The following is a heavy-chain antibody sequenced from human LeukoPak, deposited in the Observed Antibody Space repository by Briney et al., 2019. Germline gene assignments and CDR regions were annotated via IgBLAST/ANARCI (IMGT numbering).Heavy chain of an antibody. CDR2: IPYEGSNK. CDR1: GFSFSSYA. D-gene: IGHD5-12*01. J-gene: IGHJ4*02. Sequence: PGTSLTLSCEASGFSFSSYAFHWVRQAPGKGLEWVAVIPYEGSNKYYADAVKGRFTISRDDSKNTVYLQMNRLRGEDSAVYYCAKDQLAFSGYDTLFDSWGLGTLVTVSS. V-gene: IGHV3-30*04. CDR3: AKDQLAFSGYDTLFDS.